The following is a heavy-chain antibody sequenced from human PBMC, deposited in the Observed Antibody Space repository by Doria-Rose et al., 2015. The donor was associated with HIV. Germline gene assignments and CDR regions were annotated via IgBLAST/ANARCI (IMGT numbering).Heavy chain of an antibody. CDR1: GFSFESYA. CDR3: AKAPIIGPKYYFYMDV. D-gene: IGHD3-3*01. J-gene: IGHJ6*03. V-gene: IGHV3-9*01. Sequence: VRLVQSGGGLVQPGRSLRLSCVGSGFSFESYAMHWVRLAPGKGLEWVAGISWDSGAKGNADSVEGRFTISRDNAKKSVYLEMRSLRPEDTAFYYCAKAPIIGPKYYFYMDVWGKGTSVTVSS. CDR2: ISWDSGAK.